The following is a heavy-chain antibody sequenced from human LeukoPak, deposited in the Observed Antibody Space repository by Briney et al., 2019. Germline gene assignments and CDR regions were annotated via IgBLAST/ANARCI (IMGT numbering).Heavy chain of an antibody. D-gene: IGHD6-13*01. V-gene: IGHV4-59*08. CDR2: ISHSGST. CDR3: ARSSSSSWSDLGY. Sequence: SETLSLTCTVSGGSISSYYWSWIRQPPGKGLEWIGYISHSGSTNYNPSLKSRVTISVDTSKEQFSLKLSSVTAADTAVYYCARSSSSSWSDLGYWGQGTLVTVSS. J-gene: IGHJ4*02. CDR1: GGSISSYY.